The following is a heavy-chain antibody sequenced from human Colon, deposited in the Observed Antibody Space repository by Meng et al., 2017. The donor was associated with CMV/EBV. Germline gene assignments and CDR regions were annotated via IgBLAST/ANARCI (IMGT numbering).Heavy chain of an antibody. D-gene: IGHD2/OR15-2a*01. CDR3: ARTGHTTLRLPRPFDI. Sequence: GSLRLSCTVSGYSISSDYYWGYIRQPSGKGLEWIGSISHSGSTYYNPSLESRVTISVDTSKNQFSLKLTSVTAADTAVYYCARTGHTTLRLPRPFDIWGQGTMVTVSS. CDR2: ISHSGST. J-gene: IGHJ3*02. CDR1: GYSISSDYY. V-gene: IGHV4-38-2*02.